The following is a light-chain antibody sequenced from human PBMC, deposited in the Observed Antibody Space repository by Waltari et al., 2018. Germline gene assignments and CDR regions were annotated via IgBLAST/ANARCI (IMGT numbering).Light chain of an antibody. CDR3: QQTYTTPPT. V-gene: IGKV1-39*01. J-gene: IGKJ2*01. CDR2: IAS. CDR1: QSIKTY. Sequence: DIQMTQSPSSLSASVGDRVTLTCRASQSIKTYVNWYQQNTGRAPRVLIYIASNLQTGVPSRFSGSGSGTVFTLTISSLQPEDFATYYCQQTYTTPPTFGQGTKLEIK.